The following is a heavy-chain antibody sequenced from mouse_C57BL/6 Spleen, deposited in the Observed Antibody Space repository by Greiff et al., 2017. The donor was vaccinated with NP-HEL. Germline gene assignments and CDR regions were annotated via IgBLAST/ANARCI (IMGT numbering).Heavy chain of an antibody. D-gene: IGHD3-2*02. V-gene: IGHV5-16*01. CDR3: ARDRGQAGAMDY. J-gene: IGHJ4*01. CDR1: GFTFSDYY. CDR2: INYDGSST. Sequence: EVKLVESEGGLVQPGSSMKLSCTASGFTFSDYYMAWVRQVPEKGLEWVANINYDGSSTYYLDSLKSRFIISRDNAKNILYLQMSSLKSEDTATYYCARDRGQAGAMDYWGQGTSVTVSS.